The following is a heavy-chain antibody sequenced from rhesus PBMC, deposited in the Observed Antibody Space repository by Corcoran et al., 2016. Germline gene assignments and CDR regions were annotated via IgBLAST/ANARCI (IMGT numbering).Heavy chain of an antibody. D-gene: IGHD2-39*01. CDR1: GFSLITSGMR. Sequence: QATLKESGPALVKPTQTLKLTCSFSGFSLITSGMRGGWIRQSPGKALEWLARIDWDDDKYYSTSLKSRLTISKDTSKNQVVLTMINMDPVDTATYYCARGTTPNWYFDLWGPGTPIAISS. CDR2: IDWDDDK. J-gene: IGHJ2*01. CDR3: ARGTTPNWYFDL. V-gene: IGHV2S2*01.